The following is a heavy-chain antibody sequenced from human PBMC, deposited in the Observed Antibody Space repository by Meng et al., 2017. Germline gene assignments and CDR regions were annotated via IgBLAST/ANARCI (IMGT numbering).Heavy chain of an antibody. CDR2: ITKDGSRK. V-gene: IGHV3-30*16. Sequence: VEVVESGGDVVPAGRSLTLSCTASGCIFSKYEMHWVRQAPGKGLEWVACITKDGSRKYYLGSVRGRFTISRDNSKNTLYLEMNSLRSEDTALYYCARDFDYWGQGTLVTVSS. CDR3: ARDFDY. J-gene: IGHJ4*02. CDR1: GCIFSKYE.